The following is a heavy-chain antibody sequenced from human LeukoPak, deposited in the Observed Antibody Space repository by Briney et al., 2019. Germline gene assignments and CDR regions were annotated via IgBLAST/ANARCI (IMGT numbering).Heavy chain of an antibody. Sequence: ASVKVSCKASSYTFTSYGISWVRQAPGQGPEWMGWISAYNGNTNYAQKFQGRVTMTTDTSTSTAYMELRSLRSDDTAVYYCARGRNYYDSSGPGFDYWGQGTLVTVSS. V-gene: IGHV1-18*01. CDR3: ARGRNYYDSSGPGFDY. CDR2: ISAYNGNT. CDR1: SYTFTSYG. J-gene: IGHJ4*02. D-gene: IGHD3-22*01.